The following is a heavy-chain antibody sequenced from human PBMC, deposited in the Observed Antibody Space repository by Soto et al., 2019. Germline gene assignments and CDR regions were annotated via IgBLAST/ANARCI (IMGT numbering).Heavy chain of an antibody. CDR1: GGSISSYY. V-gene: IGHV4-59*01. CDR3: AFGELPALYFDY. CDR2: IYYSGST. J-gene: IGHJ4*02. D-gene: IGHD3-10*01. Sequence: QVQLQESGPGLVKPSETLSLTCTVSGGSISSYYWSWIRQPPGKGLEWIGYIYYSGSTNYNPSLKSRVTISVDTSKNQFSLKLSSVTAADTAVYSCAFGELPALYFDYWGQGTLVTVSS.